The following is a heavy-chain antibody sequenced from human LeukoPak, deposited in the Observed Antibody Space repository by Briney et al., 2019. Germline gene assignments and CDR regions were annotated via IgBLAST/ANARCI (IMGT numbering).Heavy chain of an antibody. Sequence: ASVNASCKASGYTFTGDYIHWVRQAPGQGLEWMGIMNPSGGSTSYAQKIQGRVTITADKSTSTAYMELSSLRSEDTAVYYCARSSSSRHYYYYMDVWGKGTTVTVSS. CDR1: GYTFTGDY. V-gene: IGHV1-46*01. CDR3: ARSSSSRHYYYYMDV. J-gene: IGHJ6*03. D-gene: IGHD6-6*01. CDR2: MNPSGGST.